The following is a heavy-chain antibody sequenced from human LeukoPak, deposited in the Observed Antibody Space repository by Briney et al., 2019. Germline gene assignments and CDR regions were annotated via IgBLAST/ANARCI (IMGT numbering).Heavy chain of an antibody. CDR2: IYYSGST. CDR3: ARVEVGATKRAHFDY. D-gene: IGHD1-26*01. CDR1: GVSISSYY. Sequence: SETLSLTCTVSGVSISSYYWSWIRQPPGKGLEWIGYIYYSGSTNYNPSLKSRVTISVDTSKNQFSLKLSSVTAADTAVYYCARVEVGATKRAHFDYWGQGTLVTVSS. J-gene: IGHJ4*02. V-gene: IGHV4-59*01.